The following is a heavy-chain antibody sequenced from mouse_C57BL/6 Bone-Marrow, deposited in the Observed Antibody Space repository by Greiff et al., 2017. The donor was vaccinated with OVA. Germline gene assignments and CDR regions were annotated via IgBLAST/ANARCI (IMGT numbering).Heavy chain of an antibody. V-gene: IGHV1-62-3*01. CDR2: IDPNSGGT. D-gene: IGHD1-1*01. CDR3: ACGGLLRYPSYFDV. CDR1: GYTFTSYW. Sequence: QVQLQQPGAELVKPGASVKLSCKASGYTFTSYWMHWVKQRPGRGLEWIGRIDPNSGGTKYNEKFKGKATLTADKSSSTAYMQLSSLTSEDSAVYYCACGGLLRYPSYFDVWGTGTTVTVSS. J-gene: IGHJ1*03.